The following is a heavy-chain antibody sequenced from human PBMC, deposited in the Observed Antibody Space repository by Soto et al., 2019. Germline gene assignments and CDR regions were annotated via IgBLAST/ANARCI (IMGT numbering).Heavy chain of an antibody. CDR2: INHSGST. D-gene: IGHD3-10*01. J-gene: IGHJ4*02. Sequence: SETLSLTCAVYGGSFSGYYWSWIRQPPGKGLEWIGEINHSGSTNYNPSLKSRVTISVDTSKNQFSLKLSSVTAADTAVYYCARGAMVRGVIIRMSYWGQRTLVTVS. V-gene: IGHV4-34*01. CDR1: GGSFSGYY. CDR3: ARGAMVRGVIIRMSY.